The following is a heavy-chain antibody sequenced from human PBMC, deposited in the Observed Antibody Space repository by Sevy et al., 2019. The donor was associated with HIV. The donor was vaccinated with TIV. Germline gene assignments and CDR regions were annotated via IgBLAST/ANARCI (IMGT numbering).Heavy chain of an antibody. CDR1: GGSISSYY. V-gene: IGHV4-4*07. CDR3: ARDPDYGGKSYYYYGMDV. Sequence: SETLSLTCTVSGGSISSYYWSWIRQPAGKGLEWIGRIYTSGSTNYNPSLKSRVTMSVDTSKNQFSLKLSSVTAADTAVYYCARDPDYGGKSYYYYGMDVWCQGTTVTVSS. J-gene: IGHJ6*02. CDR2: IYTSGST. D-gene: IGHD4-17*01.